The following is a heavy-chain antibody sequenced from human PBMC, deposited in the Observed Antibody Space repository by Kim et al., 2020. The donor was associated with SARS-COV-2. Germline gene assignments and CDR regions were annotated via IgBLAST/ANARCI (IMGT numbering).Heavy chain of an antibody. V-gene: IGHV3-74*01. CDR3: ARAPAGYYGMDV. J-gene: IGHJ6*02. Sequence: SYADSVKGRFTTSRDNAKNTLYLQMNGLRAEDTAVYYCARAPAGYYGMDVWGQGTAVTVSS.